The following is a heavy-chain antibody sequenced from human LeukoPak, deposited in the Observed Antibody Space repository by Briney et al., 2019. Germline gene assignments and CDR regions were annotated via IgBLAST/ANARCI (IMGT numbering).Heavy chain of an antibody. J-gene: IGHJ4*02. CDR3: AREYYFDSTGYLY. Sequence: SETLSLTCTVSGGSITSSSYCWGWIRQPPGKGLEWIGSIYYSGSTYYNLSLKSRVTISVDTSKNHFSVKLSSVTAADTAVYYCAREYYFDSTGYLYWGQGILVTVSS. V-gene: IGHV4-39*02. CDR1: GGSITSSSYC. CDR2: IYYSGST. D-gene: IGHD3-22*01.